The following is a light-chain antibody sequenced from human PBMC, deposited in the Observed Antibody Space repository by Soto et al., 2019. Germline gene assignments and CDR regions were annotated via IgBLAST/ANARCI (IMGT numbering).Light chain of an antibody. Sequence: QSALTQPASVSGSPGQSITISCTGTSSDVGAYNYVSWYQQHPGKAPKLIIYDVSTRPSGVSSRFSGSKSGYKASLTISRLQAEDEAIYHCSSYTSNNTYVVFGGGTKLTVL. CDR2: DVS. CDR1: SSDVGAYNY. J-gene: IGLJ2*01. V-gene: IGLV2-14*01. CDR3: SSYTSNNTYVV.